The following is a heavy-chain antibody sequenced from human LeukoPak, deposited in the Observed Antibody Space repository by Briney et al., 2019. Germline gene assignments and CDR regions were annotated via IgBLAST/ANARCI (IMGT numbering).Heavy chain of an antibody. Sequence: PGGSLRLSCEASGFTFSSYAMSWVRQAPGKGLEWIGSMYYSGGAYHNPSLRSRVTISVDTSKNQFSLKLSSVAAADTAVYYCARDRGARDAFDIWGQGTMVSVSS. D-gene: IGHD3-10*01. CDR3: ARDRGARDAFDI. V-gene: IGHV4-39*01. CDR1: GFTFSSYA. J-gene: IGHJ3*02. CDR2: MYYSGGA.